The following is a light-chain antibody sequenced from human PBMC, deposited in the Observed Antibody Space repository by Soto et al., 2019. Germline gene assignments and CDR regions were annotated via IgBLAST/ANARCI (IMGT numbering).Light chain of an antibody. J-gene: IGKJ4*01. V-gene: IGKV1-39*01. CDR3: QQSYSTLT. CDR1: QSISSY. Sequence: DIPMTQSPSSLSASVGDRVTITCRASQSISSYLNWYQQKPGKAPKLLIYAASSLRSGVPSRFSGSGSGTDFTLTISSLHPEDFATYYCQQSYSTLTFGGGTKVEIK. CDR2: AAS.